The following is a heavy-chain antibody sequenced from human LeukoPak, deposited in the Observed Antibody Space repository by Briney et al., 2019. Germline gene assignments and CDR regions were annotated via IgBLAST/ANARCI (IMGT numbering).Heavy chain of an antibody. CDR3: ARGETDSSSIDY. V-gene: IGHV4-59*01. D-gene: IGHD6-6*01. Sequence: SETLSLTCTVSGDSISSFYWSWIRQPPGKGLEWIGYIYYNGNTNSNPSLKSRVTISVDTSKNQFSLKLSSVTAADTAVYYCARGETDSSSIDYWGQGTLVTVSS. CDR2: IYYNGNT. CDR1: GDSISSFY. J-gene: IGHJ4*02.